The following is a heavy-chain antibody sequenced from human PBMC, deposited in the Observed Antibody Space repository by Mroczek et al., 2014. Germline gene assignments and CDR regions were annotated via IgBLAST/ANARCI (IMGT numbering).Heavy chain of an antibody. J-gene: IGHJ4*02. D-gene: IGHD3-16*01. Sequence: QVQLQESGAGLLKPSETLSLTCAVYGGSFSGYYWSWIRQPPGKGLEWIGEINHSGSTNYNPSLKSRVTISVDTSKNQFSLKLSSVTAADTAVYYCAREFXDYVWGSDRRPFDYWGQGTLVTVSS. CDR2: INHSGST. CDR1: GGSFSGYY. CDR3: AREFXDYVWGSDRRPFDY. V-gene: IGHV4-34*01.